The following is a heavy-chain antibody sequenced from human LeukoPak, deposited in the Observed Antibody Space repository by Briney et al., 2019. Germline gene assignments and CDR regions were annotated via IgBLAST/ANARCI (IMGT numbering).Heavy chain of an antibody. CDR2: IKPDGSEN. V-gene: IGHV3-7*03. D-gene: IGHD3-9*01. J-gene: IGHJ4*02. CDR1: GFTFSAYW. Sequence: GGSLRLSCAASGFTFSAYWMAWVRHAPGEGLEWVANIKPDGSENFYVDSLKGRFTISRDNAKKSLFLQMNSLRAEDTAVYYCAKDGYFDWLLSLASFDYWGQGTLVTVSS. CDR3: AKDGYFDWLLSLASFDY.